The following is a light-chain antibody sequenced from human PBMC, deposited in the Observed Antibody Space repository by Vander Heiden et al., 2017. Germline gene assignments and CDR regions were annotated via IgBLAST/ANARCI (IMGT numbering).Light chain of an antibody. J-gene: IGLJ3*02. CDR3: YCAADNNLV. CDR1: VLAKKY. Sequence: SYDLPPPSSVSVSPGQTARITCSGDVLAKKYARWVQQRPGQAPVVVIYKDTERPSGIPERFSGSDSGTTVTLTISGAQVEDEADYFCYCAADNNLVFGGGTKLTVL. V-gene: IGLV3-27*01. CDR2: KDT.